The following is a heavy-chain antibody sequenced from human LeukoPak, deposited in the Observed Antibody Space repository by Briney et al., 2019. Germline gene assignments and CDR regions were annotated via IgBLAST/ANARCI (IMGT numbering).Heavy chain of an antibody. CDR1: GGPISSGGYS. Sequence: SETLSLTCAVSGGPISSGGYSWSWIRQPPGKGLEWIGYIYHSGSTYYNPSLKSRVTISVDRSKNQFSLKLSSVTAADTAVYYCAKTSRGWYYLDYWGQGTLVTVSS. CDR2: IYHSGST. D-gene: IGHD6-19*01. J-gene: IGHJ4*02. V-gene: IGHV4-30-2*01. CDR3: AKTSRGWYYLDY.